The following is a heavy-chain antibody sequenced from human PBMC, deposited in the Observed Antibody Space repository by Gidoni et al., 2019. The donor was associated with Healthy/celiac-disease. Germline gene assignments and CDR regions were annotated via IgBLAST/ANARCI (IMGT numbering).Heavy chain of an antibody. CDR1: VFTFSSCA. CDR2: ISGSGGST. D-gene: IGHD3-9*01. V-gene: IGHV3-23*01. Sequence: EVQLLESGGGLVQPGGSLRLSCAASVFTFSSCAMSWVCQAPGKGLGWVSAISGSGGSTYYADSVKGRFTISRDNSKNTLYLQMNSLRAEDTAVYYCAKGLNILTGYYTAFDIWGQGTMVTVSS. CDR3: AKGLNILTGYYTAFDI. J-gene: IGHJ3*02.